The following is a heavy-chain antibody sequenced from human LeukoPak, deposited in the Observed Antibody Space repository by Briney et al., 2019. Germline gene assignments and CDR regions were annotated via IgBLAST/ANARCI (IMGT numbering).Heavy chain of an antibody. J-gene: IGHJ4*02. CDR1: GGTFSSYT. V-gene: IGHV1-69*02. Sequence: ASVKVSCKASGGTFSSYTISWVRQAPGQGLEWMGRIIPILGIANYAQKFQGRVTITADKSTSTVYVELSSLRSEDTAVYYCARWGTGTTNDYWGQGTLVTVSS. CDR2: IIPILGIA. CDR3: ARWGTGTTNDY. D-gene: IGHD1-7*01.